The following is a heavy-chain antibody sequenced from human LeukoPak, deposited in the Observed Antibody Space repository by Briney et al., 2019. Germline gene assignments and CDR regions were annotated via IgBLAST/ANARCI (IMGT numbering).Heavy chain of an antibody. V-gene: IGHV1-2*02. J-gene: IGHJ3*02. CDR2: INPNSGGT. CDR3: ARVAQGSSTSTDAFDI. D-gene: IGHD2-2*01. Sequence: ASVKVSCKASGYTFTGYYMHWVRQAPGQGLEWMGWINPNSGGTNYAQKFQGRVTMTRDTSISTAYMELRSLRSDDTAVYYCARVAQGSSTSTDAFDIWGQGTMVTVSS. CDR1: GYTFTGYY.